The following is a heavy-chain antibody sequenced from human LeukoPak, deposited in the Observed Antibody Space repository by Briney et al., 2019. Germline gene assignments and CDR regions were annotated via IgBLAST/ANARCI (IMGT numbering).Heavy chain of an antibody. Sequence: ASAKVSCKASGGTFGNYAVSWVRQAPGQGLEWMGRIIPNVDIRNYEQKFQGRVTITADESTSTVYLELTTLRSDDTAVYYCAREDQGDGPICGDFEFWGQGTLVTVSS. CDR3: AREDQGDGPICGDFEF. CDR2: IIPNVDIR. D-gene: IGHD3-16*01. CDR1: GGTFGNYA. V-gene: IGHV1-69*04. J-gene: IGHJ4*02.